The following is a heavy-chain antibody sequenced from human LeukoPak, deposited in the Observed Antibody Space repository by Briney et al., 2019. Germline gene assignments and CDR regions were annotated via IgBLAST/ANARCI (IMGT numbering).Heavy chain of an antibody. V-gene: IGHV6-1*01. CDR1: GDSVSSNSAA. J-gene: IGHJ4*02. D-gene: IGHD3-10*01. Sequence: SQTLSLTSAISGDSVSSNSAAWNWIRQSPSRGLEWLGRTYYRSKWYNDYAVSVKSRITINPDTSKNQFSLQLNSVTPEDTAAYYCAREGITMVRGVFDYWGQGTLVTVAS. CDR3: AREGITMVRGVFDY. CDR2: TYYRSKWYN.